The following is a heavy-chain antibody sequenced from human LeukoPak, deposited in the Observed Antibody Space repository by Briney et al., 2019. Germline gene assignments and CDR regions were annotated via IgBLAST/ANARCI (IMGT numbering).Heavy chain of an antibody. V-gene: IGHV3-21*01. D-gene: IGHD2-21*01. J-gene: IGHJ4*02. Sequence: GGSLRLSCAASGFTVSSNYMSWVRQAPGKGLEWVSSISSSSSYIYYGDSVRGRFTISRDNAKNTLYLQMHSLRAEDTAVYYCAKSGRGPYSPFDNWGQGTLVTVSS. CDR1: GFTVSSNY. CDR2: ISSSSSYI. CDR3: AKSGRGPYSPFDN.